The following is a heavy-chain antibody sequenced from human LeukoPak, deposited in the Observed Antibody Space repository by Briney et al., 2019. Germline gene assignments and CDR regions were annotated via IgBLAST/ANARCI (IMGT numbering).Heavy chain of an antibody. Sequence: PSETLSLTCTVSGGSISSYYWSWIRQPPGKGLEWIGYIYYSGSTNYNPSLKSRVTISVDTSKNQFSLKLSSVTAADTAVYYCASTYCSSTSCYVKFDYWGQGTLVTVSS. J-gene: IGHJ4*02. CDR2: IYYSGST. CDR3: ASTYCSSTSCYVKFDY. D-gene: IGHD2-2*01. V-gene: IGHV4-59*08. CDR1: GGSISSYY.